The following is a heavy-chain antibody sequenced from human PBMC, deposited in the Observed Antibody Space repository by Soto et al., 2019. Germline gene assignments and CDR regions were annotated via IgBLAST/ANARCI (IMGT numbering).Heavy chain of an antibody. D-gene: IGHD3-10*02. J-gene: IGHJ5*02. CDR1: GFTFSGSA. V-gene: IGHV3-73*01. CDR2: IRSKANNYAT. Sequence: GGSLRLSCAASGFTFSGSAIHWVRQASGKGLEWLGLIRSKANNYATAYGASVKGRFTISRDDSKNTAYLQMNSLKTEDTAIYYCSRQMFSLHNHWGQGSLVTGSS. CDR3: SRQMFSLHNH.